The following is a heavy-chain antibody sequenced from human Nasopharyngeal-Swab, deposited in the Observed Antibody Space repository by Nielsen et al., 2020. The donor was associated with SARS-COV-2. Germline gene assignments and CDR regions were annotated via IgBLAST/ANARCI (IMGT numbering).Heavy chain of an antibody. CDR2: IKQDGSEK. J-gene: IGHJ3*02. Sequence: VRQAPGKGLEWVANIKQDGSEKYYVDSVTGRFTISRGNAKNSLYLQMNSLRAEDTAVYYCARDGLVGATTGFDIWGQGTMVTVSS. V-gene: IGHV3-7*01. CDR3: ARDGLVGATTGFDI. D-gene: IGHD1-26*01.